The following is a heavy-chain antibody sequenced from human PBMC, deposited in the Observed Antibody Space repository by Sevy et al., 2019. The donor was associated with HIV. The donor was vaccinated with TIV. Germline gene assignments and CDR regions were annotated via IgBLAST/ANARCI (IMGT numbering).Heavy chain of an antibody. CDR2: ISWNSGSI. Sequence: GGSLRLSCAASGFTFDDYAMHWVRQAPGKGLEWVSGISWNSGSIGYADSVKGRFTISRDNAKNSLYLQMNSLRAEDTALYYCANDEGYSSARIDYWGQGTLVTVSS. D-gene: IGHD6-25*01. CDR3: ANDEGYSSARIDY. V-gene: IGHV3-9*01. CDR1: GFTFDDYA. J-gene: IGHJ4*02.